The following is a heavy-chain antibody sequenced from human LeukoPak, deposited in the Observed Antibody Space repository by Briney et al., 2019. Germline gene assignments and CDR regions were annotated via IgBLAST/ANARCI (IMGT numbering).Heavy chain of an antibody. D-gene: IGHD6-25*01. V-gene: IGHV3-43*02. CDR1: GLITYDYA. Sequence: GGSLRLSCAAPGLITYDYAIHWVRQAPGKGLEWVSLISGDCGSTFYADSVRGRFTISRDNSKNSLSLQMSSLRSEDTALYFCVRESETSGWFDHWGQGTLVTVCS. J-gene: IGHJ5*02. CDR2: ISGDCGST. CDR3: VRESETSGWFDH.